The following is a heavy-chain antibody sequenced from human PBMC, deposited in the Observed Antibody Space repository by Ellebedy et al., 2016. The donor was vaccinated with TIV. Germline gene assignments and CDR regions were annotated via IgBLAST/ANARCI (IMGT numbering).Heavy chain of an antibody. Sequence: PGGSLRLSCAASGFSLTGSDLHWVRRPRGKGLEWVSASGAAGDTYYPDSVRGQFTISRESAKNSFYLQMNSLTAGDTAVYYCARGGPGGDNWFFGLWGRGTQVTVSS. CDR3: ARGGPGGDNWFFGL. CDR1: GFSLTGSD. D-gene: IGHD3-10*01. J-gene: IGHJ2*01. V-gene: IGHV3-13*01. CDR2: SGAAGDT.